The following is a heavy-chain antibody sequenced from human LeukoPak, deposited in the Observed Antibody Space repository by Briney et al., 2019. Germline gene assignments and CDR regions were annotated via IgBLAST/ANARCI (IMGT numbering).Heavy chain of an antibody. CDR2: ISSSGSTI. CDR3: ARAYYDFWSGYSPDYYYYYMDV. D-gene: IGHD3-3*01. J-gene: IGHJ6*03. V-gene: IGHV3-11*01. CDR1: GFTFSDYY. Sequence: GGSLRLSCAASGFTFSDYYMSWIRQAPGKGLEWVSYISSSGSTIYYADSVKGRFTISRDNAKSSLYLQMNSLRAEDTAVYHCARAYYDFWSGYSPDYYYYYMDVWGKGTTVTVSS.